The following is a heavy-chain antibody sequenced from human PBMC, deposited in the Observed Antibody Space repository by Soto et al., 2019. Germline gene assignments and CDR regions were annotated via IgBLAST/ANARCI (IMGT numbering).Heavy chain of an antibody. J-gene: IGHJ4*01. Sequence: ASVKVSCKASGYTFTSYAMHWVRPAPGQRLEWMGWTNAGNGNTKYSQKFQGRVTITRDTSASTDYMELSSLRSEDTAVYYCARDAPMRVAFDIWGQGTMVTVSS. V-gene: IGHV1-3*01. CDR3: ARDAPMRVAFDI. CDR1: GYTFTSYA. CDR2: TNAGNGNT. D-gene: IGHD2-2*01.